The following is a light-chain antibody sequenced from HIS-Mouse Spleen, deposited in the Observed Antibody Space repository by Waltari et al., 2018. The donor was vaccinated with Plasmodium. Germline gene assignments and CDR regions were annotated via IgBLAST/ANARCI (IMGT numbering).Light chain of an antibody. CDR2: EGS. Sequence: QSALTQPASVSGSPGQSITISCTGTSSDVGCYNLVSWYQQHPGQAPKLMIYEGSKRPSGVSNRFSGSKSGNTASLTISGLQAEDEADYYCCSYAGSSTNWVFGGGTKLTVL. CDR3: CSYAGSSTNWV. CDR1: SSDVGCYNL. J-gene: IGLJ3*02. V-gene: IGLV2-23*01.